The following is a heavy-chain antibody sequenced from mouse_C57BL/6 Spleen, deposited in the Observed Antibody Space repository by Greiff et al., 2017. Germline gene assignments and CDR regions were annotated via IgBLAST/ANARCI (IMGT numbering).Heavy chain of an antibody. V-gene: IGHV1-20*01. Sequence: EVKLQESGPELVKPGDSVKISCKASGYSFTGYFMNWVMQSHGKSLEWIGRINPYNGDTFYNQKFKGKATLTVDKSSSTAHMELRSLTSEDSAVYYCARATTVVEDAMDYWGQGTSVTVSS. CDR2: INPYNGDT. J-gene: IGHJ4*01. D-gene: IGHD1-1*01. CDR3: ARATTVVEDAMDY. CDR1: GYSFTGYF.